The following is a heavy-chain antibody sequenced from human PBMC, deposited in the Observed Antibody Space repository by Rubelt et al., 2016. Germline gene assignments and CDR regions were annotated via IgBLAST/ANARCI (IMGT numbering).Heavy chain of an antibody. CDR3: AKVTGVIVTATIDY. D-gene: IGHD5-12*01. CDR1: GFTFSNYA. CDR2: ITGSGATT. Sequence: EVQLVESGGGLVQPGGSLRLSCAASGFTFSNYAMSWVRQAPGKGLEWVSVITGSGATTYYADSVKGRFTISRDNSKNTLYLQMNSLRAEDTGVNYGAKVTGVIVTATIDYWGQGNLVTVSS. J-gene: IGHJ4*02. V-gene: IGHV3-23*04.